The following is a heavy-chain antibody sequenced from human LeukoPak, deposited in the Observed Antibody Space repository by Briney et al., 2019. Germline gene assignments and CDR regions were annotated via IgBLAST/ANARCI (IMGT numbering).Heavy chain of an antibody. J-gene: IGHJ4*02. CDR1: GGSISSGGYY. Sequence: SQTLSLTCTVSGGSISSGGYYWSWIRQPPGKGLEWIGYIYYSGSTYYNPSLKSRDTISVDTSKNQFSLKLSSVTAADTAVYYCTRGAGWLIDYWGQGILVTVSS. D-gene: IGHD3-16*01. CDR2: IYYSGST. CDR3: TRGAGWLIDY. V-gene: IGHV4-30-2*01.